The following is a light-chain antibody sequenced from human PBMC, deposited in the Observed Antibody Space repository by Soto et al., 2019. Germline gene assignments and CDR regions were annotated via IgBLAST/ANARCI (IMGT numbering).Light chain of an antibody. J-gene: IGKJ1*01. CDR3: QQYNSYSWT. CDR2: KAS. Sequence: DIQMTQSPSTLSASVGDRVTITCRASQSISSWLAWYQQKPGKAPKLLIYKASSLESGVPSRFRGRGSGPEFTLTISSLQPDDFATYYCQQYNSYSWTFGQGTKVDIK. CDR1: QSISSW. V-gene: IGKV1-5*03.